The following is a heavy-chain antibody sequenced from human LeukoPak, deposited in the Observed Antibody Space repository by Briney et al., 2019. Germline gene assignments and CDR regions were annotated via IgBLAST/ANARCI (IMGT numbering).Heavy chain of an antibody. D-gene: IGHD6-6*01. J-gene: IGHJ3*02. CDR3: ARDVRAYSSSSSAFDI. V-gene: IGHV3-11*04. CDR2: ISSSGSTI. CDR1: GFTFSDYY. Sequence: GGSLRLSCAASGFTFSDYYMSWIRQAPGKGLEWVSYISSSGSTIYYADSVKGRFTISRDNAKNSLYLQMNSLRDEDTAVYYCARDVRAYSSSSSAFDIWGQGTMVTVSS.